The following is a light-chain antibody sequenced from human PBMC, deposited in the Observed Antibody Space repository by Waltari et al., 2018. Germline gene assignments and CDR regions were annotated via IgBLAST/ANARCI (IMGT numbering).Light chain of an antibody. CDR2: EVY. V-gene: IGLV2-8*02. CDR3: SSYAGSDNWV. Sequence: QSALTQPPSASNSPGQAVTISCTGTSIGGYDFVSWYQHCPGRAPKLILYEVYKRPSGVPDRFSGSKSGSTASLTISGLQAEDEADYYCSSYAGSDNWVFGGGTKLTVL. J-gene: IGLJ3*02. CDR1: SIGGYDF.